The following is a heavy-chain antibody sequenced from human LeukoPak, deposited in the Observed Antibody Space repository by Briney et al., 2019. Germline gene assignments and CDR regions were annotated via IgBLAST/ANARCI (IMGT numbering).Heavy chain of an antibody. CDR3: ARVRILYMDV. J-gene: IGHJ6*03. CDR1: GFTVSSNY. Sequence: GGSLRLSCAASGFTVSSNYMSWVRQAPGKGLEWVSIIYSGGSTYYADSVKGRFTISRDNSKNTLYLQMNSLRAEDTAVYYCARVRILYMDVWGKGTTVTISS. V-gene: IGHV3-53*01. D-gene: IGHD2-15*01. CDR2: IYSGGST.